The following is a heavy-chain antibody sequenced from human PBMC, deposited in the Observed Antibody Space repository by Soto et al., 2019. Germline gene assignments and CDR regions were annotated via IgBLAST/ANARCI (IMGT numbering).Heavy chain of an antibody. V-gene: IGHV3-23*01. Sequence: GGSLRLSCAASGFTFSSYAMSWVRQAPGKGLEWVSAISGSGGSTYYADSVKGRFTISRDNSKNTLYLQMNSLRAEDTAVYYCAKDSGYYYGSGSPSYYMDVWGKGTTVTVSS. D-gene: IGHD3-10*01. CDR1: GFTFSSYA. CDR3: AKDSGYYYGSGSPSYYMDV. J-gene: IGHJ6*03. CDR2: ISGSGGST.